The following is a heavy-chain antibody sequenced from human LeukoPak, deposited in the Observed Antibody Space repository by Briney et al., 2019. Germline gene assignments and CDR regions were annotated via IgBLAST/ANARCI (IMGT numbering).Heavy chain of an antibody. CDR2: ISFDGQKK. D-gene: IGHD4-17*01. CDR3: ARDYGDYSYYSDY. Sequence: GGSLRLSCEVSGFTFSSYTFHWVRQAPGKGLEWVALISFDGQKKLYADSVRGRFTISTDNFRNTLSLQMDSLRAEDTALYYCARDYGDYSYYSDYWGQGTLVAVSS. J-gene: IGHJ4*02. CDR1: GFTFSSYT. V-gene: IGHV3-30*04.